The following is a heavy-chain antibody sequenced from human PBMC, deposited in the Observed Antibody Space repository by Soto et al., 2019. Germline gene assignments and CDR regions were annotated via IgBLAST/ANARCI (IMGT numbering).Heavy chain of an antibody. D-gene: IGHD2-2*02. CDR3: ATYAGYCSSPSCYRRLDP. J-gene: IGHJ5*02. CDR2: IYSSGST. Sequence: PSETLSLTCTVSGGSTNNYYWSWIRQPPGKGLEWIGYIYSSGSTKYNPSLQSRVTISIDTSKNQFFLRLSSVTAADTAVYYCATYAGYCSSPSCYRRLDPWGQGTLVTVSS. V-gene: IGHV4-59*01. CDR1: GGSTNNYY.